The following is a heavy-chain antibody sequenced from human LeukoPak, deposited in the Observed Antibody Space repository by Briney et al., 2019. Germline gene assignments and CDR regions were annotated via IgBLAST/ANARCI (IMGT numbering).Heavy chain of an antibody. Sequence: GGSLRLSCAASGFTFSSYEMNWVRQAPGKGLEWVSYISSSGSTIYYADSVKGRFTISRHNAKNSLYLQMNSLRAEDTAVYYCAGDLSRRSIAINWFDPWGQGTLVTVSS. V-gene: IGHV3-48*03. CDR1: GFTFSSYE. CDR2: ISSSGSTI. CDR3: AGDLSRRSIAINWFDP. D-gene: IGHD6-6*01. J-gene: IGHJ5*02.